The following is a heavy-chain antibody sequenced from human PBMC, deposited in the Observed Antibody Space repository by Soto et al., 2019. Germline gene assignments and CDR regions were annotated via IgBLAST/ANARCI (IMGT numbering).Heavy chain of an antibody. CDR3: ARETSPQMYYYGTDV. J-gene: IGHJ6*02. CDR1: GYTFTNYG. D-gene: IGHD3-16*01. CDR2: ISAYNGKI. Sequence: QVQLVQSGAEVREPGASVKGSCKASGYTFTNYGISWVRQAPGQGLEWIGWISAYNGKIDYAQKVQGRITMTTYTSTTTAFMELRSLRSAATAGYYCARETSPQMYYYGTDVWGQGTTVIVSS. V-gene: IGHV1-18*01.